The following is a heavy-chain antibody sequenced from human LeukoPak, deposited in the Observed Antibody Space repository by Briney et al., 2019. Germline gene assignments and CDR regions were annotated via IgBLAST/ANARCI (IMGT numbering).Heavy chain of an antibody. D-gene: IGHD1-20*01. Sequence: GGSLRLSCAASGFTFSSYWMSWVRQAPGKGLEWVAVISYDGSNKYYADSVKGRFTISRDNSKNTLYLQMNSLRAEDTAVYYCARKYNWNSYYYYGMDVWGQGTTVTVSS. CDR3: ARKYNWNSYYYYGMDV. CDR1: GFTFSSYW. CDR2: ISYDGSNK. V-gene: IGHV3-30-3*01. J-gene: IGHJ6*02.